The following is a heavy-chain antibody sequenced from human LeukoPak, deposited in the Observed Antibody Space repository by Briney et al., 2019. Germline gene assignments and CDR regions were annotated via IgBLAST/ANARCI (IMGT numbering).Heavy chain of an antibody. D-gene: IGHD3-10*01. J-gene: IGHJ4*02. CDR3: AKDTLVRGLIITNFDD. Sequence: GGSLRLSCAASGFTFSTYWMHWVRQAPGKGLEWVAFVWYDGSNEYYARSVRGRFTISRDNSKNTLYLQMNSLRAEDTAIYYCAKDTLVRGLIITNFDDWGQGTLVTVSS. CDR1: GFTFSTYW. V-gene: IGHV3-30*02. CDR2: VWYDGSNE.